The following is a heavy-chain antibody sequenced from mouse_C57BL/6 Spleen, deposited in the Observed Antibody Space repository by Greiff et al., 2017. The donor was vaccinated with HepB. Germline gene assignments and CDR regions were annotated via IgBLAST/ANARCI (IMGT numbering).Heavy chain of an antibody. CDR2: IDPSDSET. J-gene: IGHJ2*01. V-gene: IGHV1-52*01. CDR3: ARFLGQSYFDY. D-gene: IGHD3-3*01. CDR1: GYTFTSYW. Sequence: VQLQQPGAELVRPGSSVKLSCKASGYTFTSYWMHWVKQRPIQGLEWIGNIDPSDSETHYNQKFKDKATLTVDKSSSTAYMQLSSLTSEDSAVYYCARFLGQSYFDYWGQGTTLTVSS.